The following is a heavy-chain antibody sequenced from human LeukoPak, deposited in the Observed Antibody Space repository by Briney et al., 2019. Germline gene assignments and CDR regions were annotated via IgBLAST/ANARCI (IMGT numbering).Heavy chain of an antibody. D-gene: IGHD6-13*01. CDR1: GYSFTSYW. J-gene: IGHJ4*02. CDR2: IYDGDSDT. CDR3: ARLGAAAGIDY. V-gene: IGHV5-51*01. Sequence: GESLKISCKGSGYSFTSYWIGWVRQMPGKGLEWMGIIYDGDSDTRYSPSFQGQVTIPADKSISTAYLHWSSLKASDSAMYYCARLGAAAGIDYWGQGTLVTVSS.